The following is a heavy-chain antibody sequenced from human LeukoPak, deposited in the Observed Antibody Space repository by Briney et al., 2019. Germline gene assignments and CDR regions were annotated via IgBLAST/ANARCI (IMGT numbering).Heavy chain of an antibody. CDR2: NSGSGGST. V-gene: IGHV3-23*01. CDR3: AKDSYYGSGSYYNLAWFDP. J-gene: IGHJ5*02. D-gene: IGHD3-10*01. CDR1: GFTFNSYA. Sequence: PGGSLRLSCAASGFTFNSYAMNWVRQAPGKGLEWVSANSGSGGSTYYADSVKGRFTISRDNSKNTLYLQMNSLRAEDTAVYYCAKDSYYGSGSYYNLAWFDPWGQGTLVTVSS.